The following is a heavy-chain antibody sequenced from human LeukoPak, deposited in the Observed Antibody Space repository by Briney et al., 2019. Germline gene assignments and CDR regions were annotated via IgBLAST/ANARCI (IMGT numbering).Heavy chain of an antibody. CDR2: FDPEDGET. CDR3: AQYCTNGVCRYYFDY. D-gene: IGHD2-8*01. J-gene: IGHJ4*02. Sequence: ASVKVSCKVSGYTLTELSMHWVRRAPGKGLEWMGGFDPEDGETIYAQKFQGRVTMTEDTSTDTAYMELSSLRSEDTAVYYCAQYCTNGVCRYYFDYWGQGTLVTVSS. V-gene: IGHV1-24*01. CDR1: GYTLTELS.